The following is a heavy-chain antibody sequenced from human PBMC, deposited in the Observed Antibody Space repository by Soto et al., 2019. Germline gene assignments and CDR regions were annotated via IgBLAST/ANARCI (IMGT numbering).Heavy chain of an antibody. CDR1: GYGFSNYV. D-gene: IGHD6-13*01. V-gene: IGHV1-18*03. CDR2: VDPDNVHT. CDR3: ARGAASGYSYFYYMDV. Sequence: QVQLVQSGPEVKKPGTSVKVSCKTSGYGFSNYVVSWVRQAPGQGLEWVGRVDPDNVHTKYAQKLHVRVTMATDTATNTAYMELRSLTFDDMAVYYCARGAASGYSYFYYMDVWGKGTTVTVSS. J-gene: IGHJ6*03.